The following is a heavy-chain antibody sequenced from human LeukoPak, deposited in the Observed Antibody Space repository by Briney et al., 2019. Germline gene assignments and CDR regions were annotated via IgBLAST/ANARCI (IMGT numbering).Heavy chain of an antibody. J-gene: IGHJ6*03. D-gene: IGHD3-9*01. CDR2: ISAYNGNT. Sequence: ASVKVSCKASGYTFTSYGISWVRQAPGQGLEWMGWISAYNGNTNYAQKLQGRVTMTTDTSTSTAYMELRSLRSDDTAVYYCARGANYDILTGYYLYYYYYMDVWGKGTTVTVSS. CDR1: GYTFTSYG. V-gene: IGHV1-18*01. CDR3: ARGANYDILTGYYLYYYYYMDV.